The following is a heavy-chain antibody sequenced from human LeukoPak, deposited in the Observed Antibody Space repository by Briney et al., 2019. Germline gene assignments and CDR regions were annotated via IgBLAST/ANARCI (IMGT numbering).Heavy chain of an antibody. Sequence: PSETLSLTCAVYGGSFSGYYWSWIRQPPGKGLEWIGEINHSGSTNYNPSLKSRVTISVDTSKNQFSLKLSSVTAAGTAVYYCARENGITGTVDYWGQGTLVTVSS. CDR1: GGSFSGYY. V-gene: IGHV4-34*01. J-gene: IGHJ4*02. D-gene: IGHD1-7*01. CDR2: INHSGST. CDR3: ARENGITGTVDY.